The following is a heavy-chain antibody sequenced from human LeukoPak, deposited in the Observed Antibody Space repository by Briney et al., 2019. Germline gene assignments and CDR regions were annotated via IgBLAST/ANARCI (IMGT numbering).Heavy chain of an antibody. D-gene: IGHD3-22*01. V-gene: IGHV3-23*01. Sequence: SGGSLRLSCAASGFTFSSYAMSWVRQAPGKGLEWVSAITCSGGSTYYADSVKGRFTISRDNSKNTLYLQMNSLRAEDTAVYYCAKDRKDSSGYYFMDGAFDIWGQGTMVTVSS. CDR2: ITCSGGST. J-gene: IGHJ3*02. CDR1: GFTFSSYA. CDR3: AKDRKDSSGYYFMDGAFDI.